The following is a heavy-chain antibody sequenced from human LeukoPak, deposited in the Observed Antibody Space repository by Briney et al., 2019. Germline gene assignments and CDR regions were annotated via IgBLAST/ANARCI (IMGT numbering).Heavy chain of an antibody. CDR3: ATVRRITIFEVVDYFDY. CDR1: GYTLSELS. V-gene: IGHV1-24*01. Sequence: ASVKVSCKVSGYTLSELSMHWVRQAPGKGLEWMGGFNPEDGETIYAQKFQGRVTMTEDTSTDTAYMELSSLRSEDTAVYYCATVRRITIFEVVDYFDYWGQGTLVTVSS. CDR2: FNPEDGET. J-gene: IGHJ4*02. D-gene: IGHD3-3*01.